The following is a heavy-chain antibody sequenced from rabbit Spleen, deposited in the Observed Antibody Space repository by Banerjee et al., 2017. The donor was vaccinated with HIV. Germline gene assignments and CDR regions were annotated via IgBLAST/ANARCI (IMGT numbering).Heavy chain of an antibody. CDR2: INSFSGRP. Sequence: QSLEESGGDLVKPGASLTLTCTASGISFSSSYYMCWVRQPPGKGLEWIACINSFSGRPVYATWVNGRFTISKASWTTVTLHMTGLTAADTATYFCARDAGSNPYVDGYFNLWGQGTLVTVS. J-gene: IGHJ4*01. CDR3: ARDAGSNPYVDGYFNL. V-gene: IGHV1S40*01. CDR1: GISFSSSYY. D-gene: IGHD4-2*01.